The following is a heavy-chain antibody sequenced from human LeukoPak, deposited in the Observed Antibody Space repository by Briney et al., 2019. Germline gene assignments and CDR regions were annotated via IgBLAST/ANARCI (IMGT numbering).Heavy chain of an antibody. D-gene: IGHD4-17*01. CDR2: MSSDGSNK. J-gene: IGHJ1*01. CDR3: ARDATVTLSPSAEYFHH. CDR1: GFTFSSYA. V-gene: IGHV3-30*04. Sequence: GGSLRLSCVASGFTFSSYAMHWVRQAPGKGLEWVAAMSSDGSNKFYADSVKGRFTISRDNSKNTLYLQMNSLRTEDTAVYYCARDATVTLSPSAEYFHHWGQGTLVTVSS.